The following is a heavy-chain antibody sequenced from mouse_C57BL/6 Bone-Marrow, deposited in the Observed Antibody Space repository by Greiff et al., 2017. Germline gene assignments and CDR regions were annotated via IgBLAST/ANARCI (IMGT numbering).Heavy chain of an antibody. V-gene: IGHV1-69*01. D-gene: IGHD2-4*01. CDR3: ARGIYYDQSAY. CDR2: LDPSDSYT. CDR1: GYTFTSYW. Sequence: VQLQQSGAELVMPGASVKLSCKASGYTFTSYWMHWVKQRPGQGLEWIGELDPSDSYTNYNQKFKGKSTLTVDKSSSTAYMQLSSLTSEDSAVYYCARGIYYDQSAYWGQGTLVTVSA. J-gene: IGHJ3*01.